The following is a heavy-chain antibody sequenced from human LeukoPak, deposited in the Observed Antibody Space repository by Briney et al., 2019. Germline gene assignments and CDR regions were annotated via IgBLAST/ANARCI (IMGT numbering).Heavy chain of an antibody. J-gene: IGHJ4*02. CDR2: IYYSGST. V-gene: IGHV4-59*01. D-gene: IGHD3-22*01. Sequence: SETLSLTCSVSGGSISSYYWSWIRQPPGKGLEWVGYIYYSGSTNYNPSLKSRVTISVDTSKNQFSLRLSSVTAADTAVYYCARVTGYIVEDYFDYWGQGTLVTVSS. CDR1: GGSISSYY. CDR3: ARVTGYIVEDYFDY.